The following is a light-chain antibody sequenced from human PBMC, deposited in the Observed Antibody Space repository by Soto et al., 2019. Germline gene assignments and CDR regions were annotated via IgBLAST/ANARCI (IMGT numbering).Light chain of an antibody. V-gene: IGKV1-39*01. CDR2: AAS. Sequence: DIQMTQSPSSLSASVGDRVTITCRASQSISSYLNWYQQKPGKAPKLLIYAASSLQSGVPSRFSGSGSVTDFTLTISSLQPEDSATYYCLQDINYPWTFGQGTKVDIK. CDR3: LQDINYPWT. CDR1: QSISSY. J-gene: IGKJ1*01.